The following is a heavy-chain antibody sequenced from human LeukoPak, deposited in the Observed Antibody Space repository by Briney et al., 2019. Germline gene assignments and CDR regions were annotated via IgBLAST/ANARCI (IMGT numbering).Heavy chain of an antibody. CDR2: IASDGGNK. CDR1: GFTFGGYG. V-gene: IGHV3-30*02. J-gene: IGHJ4*02. Sequence: GGSLRLSCAASGFTFGGYGMHWVRQAPGKGLEWVTHIASDGGNKDYADSVKGRFTISRDNAKNTVYLQMNSLRAEDTAVYHCARAGSGSWYLGDYWGQGTLVIVSS. D-gene: IGHD6-13*01. CDR3: ARAGSGSWYLGDY.